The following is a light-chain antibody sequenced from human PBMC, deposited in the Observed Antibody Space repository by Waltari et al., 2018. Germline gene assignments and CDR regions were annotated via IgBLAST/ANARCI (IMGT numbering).Light chain of an antibody. Sequence: EIVLTQSQGTRSLSQGDRATLPCRASQTVSTIALSWYQQKPGQAPRVLIYSTYNRATGIPDRFSGSGSGTDFTLTINRLAPEDFAMYYCQQYDGIVFTFGGGTKVEI. CDR1: QTVSTIA. CDR2: STY. J-gene: IGKJ4*01. V-gene: IGKV3-20*01. CDR3: QQYDGIVFT.